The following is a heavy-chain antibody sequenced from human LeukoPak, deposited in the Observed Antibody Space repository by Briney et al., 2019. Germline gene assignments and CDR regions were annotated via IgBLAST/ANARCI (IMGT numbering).Heavy chain of an antibody. J-gene: IGHJ5*02. CDR3: ARLVVVPTARWFDP. Sequence: ASVKVSCKASGYTFTAYYIHWVRQAPGQGPEWMGWINPNTGGTNYAQKFQGRVTMTRDTSISTASMELSRLRSDDTAVYYCARLVVVPTARWFDPWGQGTLVTVSS. D-gene: IGHD2-2*01. CDR1: GYTFTAYY. V-gene: IGHV1-2*02. CDR2: INPNTGGT.